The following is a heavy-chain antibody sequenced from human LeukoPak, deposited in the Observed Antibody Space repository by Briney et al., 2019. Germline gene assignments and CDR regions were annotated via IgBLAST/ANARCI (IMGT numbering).Heavy chain of an antibody. CDR3: AKDITMTTVTTFDY. D-gene: IGHD4-17*01. CDR1: GFTFSSYA. J-gene: IGHJ4*02. Sequence: PGGSLRLSCAASGFTFSSYAMSWVRQAPGKGLEWVSVISGSGGSTYHADSVKGRSTISRDNSKNTLYLQMNSLRAEDTAVYYCAKDITMTTVTTFDYWGQGTLVTVSS. V-gene: IGHV3-23*01. CDR2: ISGSGGST.